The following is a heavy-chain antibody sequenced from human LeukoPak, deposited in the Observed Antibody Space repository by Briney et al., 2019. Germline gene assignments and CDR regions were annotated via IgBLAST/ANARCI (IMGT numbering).Heavy chain of an antibody. CDR1: GYSFTSHG. D-gene: IGHD6-13*01. CDR2: ISGSGGST. CDR3: AKDLYSSSWYGAFDI. Sequence: GGSLRLSCAASGYSFTSHGIHWVRQAPGRGLEWVSAISGSGGSTYYADSVKGGFTISRDNSKNTLYLQMNSLRAEDTAVYYCAKDLYSSSWYGAFDIWGQGTMVTVSS. V-gene: IGHV3-23*01. J-gene: IGHJ3*02.